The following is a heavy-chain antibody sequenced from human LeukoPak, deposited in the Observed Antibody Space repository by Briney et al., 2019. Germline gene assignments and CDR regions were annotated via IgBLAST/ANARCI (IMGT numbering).Heavy chain of an antibody. V-gene: IGHV5-51*01. D-gene: IGHD6-6*01. CDR3: ARHAGSSSPYYYYYYMDV. CDR1: GYSFTSYW. Sequence: GESLKISCKGSGYSFTSYWIGWVRQMPGKGLDWIGIIYPGDSDTRYSPSFQGQVTISADKSISTAYLQWSSLKASDTAMYYCARHAGSSSPYYYYYYMDVWGKGTTVTVSS. J-gene: IGHJ6*03. CDR2: IYPGDSDT.